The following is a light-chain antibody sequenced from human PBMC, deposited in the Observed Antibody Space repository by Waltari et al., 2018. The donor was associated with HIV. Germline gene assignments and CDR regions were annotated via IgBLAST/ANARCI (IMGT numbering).Light chain of an antibody. CDR3: QQYYSTPLT. Sequence: IQMTQSPSSLSASVGDRVTIIFRASQGISNSLAWYQQKSGKAPKLLLYAASRLESSVPSMFSGSGSGTDFTLTNSSLQPEGFATYCCQQYYSTPLTFGQGTKVEIK. V-gene: IGKV1-NL1*01. J-gene: IGKJ1*01. CDR2: AAS. CDR1: QGISNS.